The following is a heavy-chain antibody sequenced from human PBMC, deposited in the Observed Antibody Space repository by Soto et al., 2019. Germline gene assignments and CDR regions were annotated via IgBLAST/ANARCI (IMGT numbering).Heavy chain of an antibody. J-gene: IGHJ4*02. D-gene: IGHD3-9*01. V-gene: IGHV3-30*03. CDR1: GFTFSYYA. CDR3: ARAHSYYDILTGYSMSTIDY. CDR2: VSHDGRNT. Sequence: GGSLRLSCAASGFTFSYYAMHWVRQAPGKGLEWVAVVSHDGRNTHYADSVKGRFTISRDSSKNTVSLEMTNMDPVDTATYYCARAHSYYDILTGYSMSTIDYWGQGTLVTVSS.